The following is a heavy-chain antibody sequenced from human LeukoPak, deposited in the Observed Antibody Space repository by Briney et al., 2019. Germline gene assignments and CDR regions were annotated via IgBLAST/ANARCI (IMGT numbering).Heavy chain of an antibody. Sequence: PSETLSLTCTVSGGPISSGGYYWSWIRQHPGKGLEWIGYIYYSGSTYYNPSLKSRVTISVDTSKNQFSLKLSSVTAADTAVYYCARGEYSSSSWGVGWFDPWGQGTLVTVSS. CDR2: IYYSGST. D-gene: IGHD6-6*01. V-gene: IGHV4-31*03. CDR1: GGPISSGGYY. CDR3: ARGEYSSSSWGVGWFDP. J-gene: IGHJ5*02.